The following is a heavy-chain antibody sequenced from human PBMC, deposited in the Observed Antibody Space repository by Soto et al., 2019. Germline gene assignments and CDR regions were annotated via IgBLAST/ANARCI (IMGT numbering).Heavy chain of an antibody. J-gene: IGHJ5*02. Sequence: EVQLVESGGGLVQPGGSLRLSCAASGFTFSSYWMSWVRQTPGKGLECVANIKQDGSEKYYLDSVEGRFTISRDNAKNSLYLQMNSLRAEDTAVYYCARVKGGIAARRWVINNWFDPWGQGTLVTVSS. D-gene: IGHD6-6*01. CDR2: IKQDGSEK. CDR1: GFTFSSYW. V-gene: IGHV3-7*01. CDR3: ARVKGGIAARRWVINNWFDP.